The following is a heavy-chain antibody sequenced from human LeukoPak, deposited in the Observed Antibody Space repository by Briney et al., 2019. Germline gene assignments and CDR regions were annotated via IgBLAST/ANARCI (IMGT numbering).Heavy chain of an antibody. Sequence: ASVKVSCRASGYTFTAYYIHWVRQAPGQGLEWMGWINPNSGDTTLLQRFQGRVTMTRDTSIITAYMKLSSLTSDDTGMYYCARGPTLGLDIWGQGTMVTVSS. CDR1: GYTFTAYY. CDR2: INPNSGDT. CDR3: ARGPTLGLDI. V-gene: IGHV1-2*02. J-gene: IGHJ3*02.